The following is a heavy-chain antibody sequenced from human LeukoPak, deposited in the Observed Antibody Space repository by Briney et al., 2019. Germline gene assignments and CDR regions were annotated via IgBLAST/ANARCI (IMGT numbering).Heavy chain of an antibody. Sequence: SQTLSLTCTVSGGSISSGDYYWSWIRQPPGKGLEWIGYIYYSGSTYYNPSLKSRVTISVDTSKNQFSLKLSSVTAADTAVYYCARDRSMVRGAMHYYYGMDVWGQGTTVTVSS. CDR3: ARDRSMVRGAMHYYYGMDV. J-gene: IGHJ6*02. V-gene: IGHV4-30-4*01. D-gene: IGHD3-10*01. CDR1: GGSISSGDYY. CDR2: IYYSGST.